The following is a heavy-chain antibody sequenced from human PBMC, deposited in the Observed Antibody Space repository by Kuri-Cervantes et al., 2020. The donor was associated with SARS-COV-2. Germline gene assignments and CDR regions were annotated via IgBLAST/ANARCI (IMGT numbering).Heavy chain of an antibody. CDR3: ARGDVQSGVDAFDI. V-gene: IGHV3-13*04. CDR2: IGTAGDT. CDR1: GFTFSSYD. J-gene: IGHJ3*02. D-gene: IGHD1-1*01. Sequence: GESLKISCAASGFTFSSYDMHWVRQATGKGLEWVSAIGTAGDTYYPGSVKGRFTISRENAKNSLYLQMNSLRAGDTAVYYCARGDVQSGVDAFDIWGQGTRVTVSS.